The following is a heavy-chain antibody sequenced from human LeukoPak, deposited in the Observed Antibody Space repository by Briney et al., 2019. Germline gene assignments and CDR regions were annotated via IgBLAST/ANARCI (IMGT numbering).Heavy chain of an antibody. Sequence: SETLSLTCTVSGDSITSGSYYWGWIRQTPGKGLEWIGNIYSDGDTSFNPSLKSRITMSVDTSKNQFSLKLNSVTAADTAVYFCAKDSGFWLYWGQGTLVSVSS. CDR3: AKDSGFWLY. CDR1: GDSITSGSYY. J-gene: IGHJ4*02. D-gene: IGHD3-22*01. CDR2: IYSDGDT. V-gene: IGHV4-39*07.